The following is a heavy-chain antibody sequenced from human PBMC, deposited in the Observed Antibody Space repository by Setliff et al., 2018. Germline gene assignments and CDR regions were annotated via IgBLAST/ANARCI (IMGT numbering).Heavy chain of an antibody. CDR2: ISNDAYTI. CDR3: ARVHYETSTYSPTLFDH. V-gene: IGHV3-11*01. Sequence: GGSLRLSCAASGFSFSDYYMMWNRQAPGKGLEWVSYISNDAYTIHYADSMKGRLTISRDNSKNSVFLQMNSLRVEDTAVYYCARVHYETSTYSPTLFDHWGQGALVTVSS. D-gene: IGHD3-22*01. CDR1: GFSFSDYY. J-gene: IGHJ4*02.